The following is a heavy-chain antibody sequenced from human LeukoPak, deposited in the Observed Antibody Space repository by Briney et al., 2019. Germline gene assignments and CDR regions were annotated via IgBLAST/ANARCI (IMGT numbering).Heavy chain of an antibody. CDR2: IKGKTDGGTT. CDR1: GFTFSNAW. J-gene: IGHJ1*01. D-gene: IGHD3-22*01. CDR3: TTVRADYDSNGYEEYFQH. V-gene: IGHV3-15*01. Sequence: GGSLRLSCAASGFTFSNAWMSWVRQAPGKGLEWVGRIKGKTDGGTTDYAAPVKGRFTISRDDSKNTLYLQMNSLKTEDTAVYYCTTVRADYDSNGYEEYFQHWGQGTLVTVSS.